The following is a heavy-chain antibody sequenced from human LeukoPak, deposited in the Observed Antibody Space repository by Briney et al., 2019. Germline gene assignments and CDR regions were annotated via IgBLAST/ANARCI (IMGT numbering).Heavy chain of an antibody. J-gene: IGHJ6*02. CDR2: INPNSGGT. CDR1: GYTLTDYY. D-gene: IGHD5-18*01. Sequence: ASVKVSCKASGYTLTDYYMHWVRQAPGQGLEWMGRINPNSGGTNYAQKFQGRVTMTRDTSISTVYMELSRLRSDDTAVYYCARELAAMVASYYYYGMDVWGQGTTVTVSS. CDR3: ARELAAMVASYYYYGMDV. V-gene: IGHV1-2*06.